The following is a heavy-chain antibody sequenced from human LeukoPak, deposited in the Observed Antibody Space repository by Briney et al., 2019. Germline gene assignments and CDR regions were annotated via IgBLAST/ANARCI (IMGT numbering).Heavy chain of an antibody. CDR1: GFSFSNYD. CDR3: AKRLYYGSGPLDI. D-gene: IGHD3-10*01. J-gene: IGHJ3*02. CDR2: LSDSGGST. V-gene: IGHV3-23*01. Sequence: SGGSLRLSCAASGFSFSNYDMTWVRQAPGKGLDWVPTLSDSGGSTYYADSVKGRFTISRDNSKNTLYLQMSSLRAEDTAIYFCAKRLYYGSGPLDIWGQGTMVTVSS.